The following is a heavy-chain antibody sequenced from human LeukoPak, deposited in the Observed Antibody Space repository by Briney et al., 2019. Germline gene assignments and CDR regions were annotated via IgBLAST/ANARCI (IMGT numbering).Heavy chain of an antibody. CDR3: AKDISSGWYGGCLDY. CDR1: GFTFNTYA. D-gene: IGHD6-19*01. V-gene: IGHV3-30*18. J-gene: IGHJ4*02. Sequence: PGRSLRLSCEASGFTFNTYAMHWVRQPPGKGLEWVALISYDGSDKIYTDSVKGRFTISRDNSESTLYLQMDSLRGDDAAVYYCAKDISSGWYGGCLDYWGQGTLVTVSS. CDR2: ISYDGSDK.